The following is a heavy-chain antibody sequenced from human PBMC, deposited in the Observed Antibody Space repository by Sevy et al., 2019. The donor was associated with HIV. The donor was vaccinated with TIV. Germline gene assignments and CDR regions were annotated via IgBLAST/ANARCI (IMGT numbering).Heavy chain of an antibody. CDR3: AGTIGRVGAGGDNYYGMDV. Sequence: GGSLRLSCAASGFTFSSYSMNWVRQAPGKGLEWVSSISSSSSYIYYADSVKGRFTISRDNAKNSLYLQMNSLRAEDTAVYYCAGTIGRVGAGGDNYYGMDVWGQGTTVTVSS. V-gene: IGHV3-21*01. CDR1: GFTFSSYS. CDR2: ISSSSSYI. J-gene: IGHJ6*02. D-gene: IGHD1-26*01.